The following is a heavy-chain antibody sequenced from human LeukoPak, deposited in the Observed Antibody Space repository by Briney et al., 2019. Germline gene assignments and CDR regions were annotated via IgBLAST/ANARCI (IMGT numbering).Heavy chain of an antibody. J-gene: IGHJ4*02. Sequence: ASVKVSCKASGYTFTDHYMHWVRQAPGQGLEWMGWINPNNGGTNYAQKFQGRVTMTRDTSISTTYMELSRLRSGDTAVYYCARDLGISGWYAPPLGYFDYWGQGTLVTVSS. CDR1: GYTFTDHY. V-gene: IGHV1-2*02. CDR2: INPNNGGT. CDR3: ARDLGISGWYAPPLGYFDY. D-gene: IGHD6-19*01.